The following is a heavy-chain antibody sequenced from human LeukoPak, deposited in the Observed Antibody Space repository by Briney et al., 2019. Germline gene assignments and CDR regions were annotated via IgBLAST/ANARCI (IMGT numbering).Heavy chain of an antibody. CDR1: GFTFSSYG. D-gene: IGHD3-9*01. V-gene: IGHV3-33*01. CDR2: IWYDGSNK. Sequence: GGSLRLSCAASGFTFSSYGMHWVRQAPGKGLEWVAVIWYDGSNKYYADSVKGRFTISRDNSKNTLYLQMNSLRAEDTAVYYCARDASLPLRYFDWLDYWGQGTLVTVSS. CDR3: ARDASLPLRYFDWLDY. J-gene: IGHJ4*02.